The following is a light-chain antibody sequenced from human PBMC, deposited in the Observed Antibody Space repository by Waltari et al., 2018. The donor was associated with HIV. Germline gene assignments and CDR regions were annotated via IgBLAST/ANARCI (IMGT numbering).Light chain of an antibody. J-gene: IGLJ1*01. V-gene: IGLV2-8*01. CDR3: SSYAGSNNFV. CDR1: TSALGGYNY. Sequence: QSALTQPHSASGSPGQSVTLSCTGTTSALGGYNYVSWYQQHPGKAPRLMIYEVTKRPSGVPDLFSGSESGNTASLTVSGLQAEDEADYYCSSYAGSNNFVFGTGTKVTVL. CDR2: EVT.